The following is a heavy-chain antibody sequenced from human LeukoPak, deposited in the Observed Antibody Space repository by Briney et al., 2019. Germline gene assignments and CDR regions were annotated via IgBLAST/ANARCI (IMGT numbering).Heavy chain of an antibody. CDR3: AREGLRKVHNPLAY. CDR1: GGSLSGYY. J-gene: IGHJ4*02. V-gene: IGHV4-34*01. Sequence: PSETLSLTCAVYGGSLSGYYWSWIRQPPGKGLEWIGEIKESEKTNYNPSLKSRVTISIDTSKNQFSLKLSSVTAADTAVYYCAREGLRKVHNPLAYWGQGTLVTVSS. CDR2: IKESEKT. D-gene: IGHD5-24*01.